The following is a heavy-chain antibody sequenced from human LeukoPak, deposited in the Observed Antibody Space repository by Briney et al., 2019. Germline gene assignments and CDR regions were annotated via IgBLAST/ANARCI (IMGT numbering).Heavy chain of an antibody. CDR3: ARARGSSSAVDY. Sequence: SETLSLTCSVSGDSISSSYWSWIRQPPGKGLEWIGYFYYSGSSKYNSSLKSRVTIFADTSKNQFSLRLSSLSAADTAVYYCARARGSSSAVDYWGQGTLVTVSS. J-gene: IGHJ4*02. CDR1: GDSISSSY. D-gene: IGHD6-6*01. CDR2: FYYSGSS. V-gene: IGHV4-59*08.